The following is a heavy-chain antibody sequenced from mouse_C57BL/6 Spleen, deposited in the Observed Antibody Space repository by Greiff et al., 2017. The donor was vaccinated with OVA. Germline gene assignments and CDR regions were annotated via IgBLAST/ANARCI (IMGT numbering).Heavy chain of an antibody. CDR1: GYTFTSYW. D-gene: IGHD1-2*01. J-gene: IGHJ3*01. Sequence: VQLQQPGAELVKPGASVKLSCKASGYTFTSYWMQWVKQRPGQGLEWIGEIDPSDSYTNYNQKFKGKATLTVDTSSSTAYMQLSSLTSEDSAVYYCAPLLRPFAYWGQGTLVTVSA. CDR3: APLLRPFAY. V-gene: IGHV1-50*01. CDR2: IDPSDSYT.